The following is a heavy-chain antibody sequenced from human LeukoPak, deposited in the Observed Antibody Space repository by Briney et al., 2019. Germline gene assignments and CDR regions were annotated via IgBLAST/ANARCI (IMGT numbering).Heavy chain of an antibody. CDR1: GYRFTTSW. V-gene: IGHV5-51*01. Sequence: GESLKISCKASGYRFTTSWIGWVRRMPGKGLEWMGITYPGDSDTRYGPSFQGQVTISADKSISTAYLQWSSLKASDTAMYYYVRQEAYFDYWGQGTLVTVSS. J-gene: IGHJ4*02. CDR2: TYPGDSDT. CDR3: VRQEAYFDY.